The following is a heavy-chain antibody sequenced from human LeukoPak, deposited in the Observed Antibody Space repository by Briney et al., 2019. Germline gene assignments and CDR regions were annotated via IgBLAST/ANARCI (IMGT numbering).Heavy chain of an antibody. CDR1: GFSFSGHW. V-gene: IGHV3-7*03. Sequence: GGSLRLSCTASGFSFSGHWMHWARQAPWKGLEWVASINHNGNVNYYVDSVKGRFTISRDNAKNSLYLQMSNLRAEDTAVYFCARGGGLDVWGQGATVTVSS. CDR3: ARGGGLDV. CDR2: INHNGNVN. D-gene: IGHD3-16*01. J-gene: IGHJ6*02.